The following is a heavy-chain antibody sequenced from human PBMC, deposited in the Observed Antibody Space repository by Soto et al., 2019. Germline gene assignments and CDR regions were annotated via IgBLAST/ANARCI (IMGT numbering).Heavy chain of an antibody. V-gene: IGHV3-53*01. D-gene: IGHD1-26*01. CDR2: LYSGGGT. J-gene: IGHJ4*02. CDR3: ARDGWDMARVGM. CDR1: GFTVSNNY. Sequence: EVQLVESGGGLVQPGGSLRLSCAASGFTVSNNYMNWFRLAPGKGLERVSLLYSGGGTYYADSVKGRFTISRDNSKHTLYLQMNSLRAEDTAVYFCARDGWDMARVGMWGPGTLVTVSS.